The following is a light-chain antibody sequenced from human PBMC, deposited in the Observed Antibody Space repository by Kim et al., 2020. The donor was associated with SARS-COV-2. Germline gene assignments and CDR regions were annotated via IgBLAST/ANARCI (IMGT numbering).Light chain of an antibody. CDR1: SSDVGGYDY. Sequence: GQSVTISCTGTSSDVGGYDYVSWYQQHPGKAPKLMIYDVSKRPSGVPDRFSGSKSGNTASLTISGLQDEDEADFYCCSHAGSYTFVFGSGTKVTVL. J-gene: IGLJ1*01. V-gene: IGLV2-11*01. CDR3: CSHAGSYTFV. CDR2: DVS.